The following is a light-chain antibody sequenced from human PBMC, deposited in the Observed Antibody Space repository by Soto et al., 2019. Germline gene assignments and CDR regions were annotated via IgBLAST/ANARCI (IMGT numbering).Light chain of an antibody. CDR1: QSVNSW. J-gene: IGKJ3*01. V-gene: IGKV1-5*03. Sequence: DIPMTQSPSTLSASVGDRVTITCRASQSVNSWLAWYQQKPGKAPKLLIYKASNLQSGVPSRFSGSGSGTEFTLTINNLQPDDFATYYCQQYKSYCTFGPGTKVDMK. CDR3: QQYKSYCT. CDR2: KAS.